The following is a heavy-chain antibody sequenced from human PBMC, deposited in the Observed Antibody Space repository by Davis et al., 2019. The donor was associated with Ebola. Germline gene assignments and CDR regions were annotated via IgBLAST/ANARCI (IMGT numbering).Heavy chain of an antibody. CDR3: ARDAGGLPNLWYFDL. CDR1: GYTFTGYY. J-gene: IGHJ2*01. V-gene: IGHV1-2*02. Sequence: ASVKVSCKASGYTFTGYYMHWVRQAPGQGLEWMGWINPNSGGTNYAQKFQGRVTMTRDTSTSTVYMELSSLRSEDTAVYYCARDAGGLPNLWYFDLWGRGTLVTVSS. CDR2: INPNSGGT. D-gene: IGHD2-21*02.